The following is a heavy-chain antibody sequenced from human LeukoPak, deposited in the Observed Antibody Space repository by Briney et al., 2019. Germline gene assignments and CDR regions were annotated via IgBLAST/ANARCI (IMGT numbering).Heavy chain of an antibody. D-gene: IGHD3-3*01. CDR2: ISAYNGNT. CDR1: GYTFTSYG. Sequence: ASVKVSCKASGYTFTSYGISWVRQAPGQGLEWMGWISAYNGNTNYAQKLQGRVTMTTDTSTSTAYMELRSLGSDDTAVYYCARDNFWSGYPFYYYYYYMDVWGKGTTVTVSS. V-gene: IGHV1-18*01. CDR3: ARDNFWSGYPFYYYYYYMDV. J-gene: IGHJ6*03.